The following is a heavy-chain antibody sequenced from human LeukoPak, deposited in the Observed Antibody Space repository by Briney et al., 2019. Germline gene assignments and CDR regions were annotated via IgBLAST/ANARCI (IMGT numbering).Heavy chain of an antibody. CDR2: ISGSGGST. CDR3: AKDKAEYYYDSSGYYYLDY. Sequence: PGGSLRLSCAASGFTFSSYAMNWVRQAPGKGLEWVSGISGSGGSTYYADSVKGRFTVSRDSSKNTLYLQMNSLRAEDTAVYYCAKDKAEYYYDSSGYYYLDYWGQGTLVTVSS. CDR1: GFTFSSYA. J-gene: IGHJ4*02. D-gene: IGHD3-22*01. V-gene: IGHV3-23*01.